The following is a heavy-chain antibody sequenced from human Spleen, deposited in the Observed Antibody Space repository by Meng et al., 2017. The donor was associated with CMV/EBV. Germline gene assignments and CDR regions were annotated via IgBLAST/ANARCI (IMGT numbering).Heavy chain of an antibody. D-gene: IGHD3-9*01. CDR2: VETSGRCT. CDR3: TRATETGYNWFDP. V-gene: IGHV3-74*01. CDR1: GFIISNCW. J-gene: IGHJ5*02. Sequence: CAASGFIISNCWMPWVRPVPGKGRGGDARVETSGRCTSDAGSVEGRFSSARDDAKNTMYLPMNSLRAEGSAVYYCTRATETGYNWFDPWGQGTLVTVSS.